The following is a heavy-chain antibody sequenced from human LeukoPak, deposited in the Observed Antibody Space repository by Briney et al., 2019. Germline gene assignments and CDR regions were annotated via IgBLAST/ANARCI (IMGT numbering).Heavy chain of an antibody. CDR3: AREQLEMATITSSYYYYGMDV. Sequence: GASVKVSCKASGYTFTSHDINWVRQATGQGLEWMGWMNPNSGNTGYAQKFQGRVTMTRNTSISTAYMELSSLRSEDTAVYYCAREQLEMATITSSYYYYGMDVWGQGTTVTVSS. V-gene: IGHV1-8*01. CDR2: MNPNSGNT. CDR1: GYTFTSHD. J-gene: IGHJ6*02. D-gene: IGHD5-24*01.